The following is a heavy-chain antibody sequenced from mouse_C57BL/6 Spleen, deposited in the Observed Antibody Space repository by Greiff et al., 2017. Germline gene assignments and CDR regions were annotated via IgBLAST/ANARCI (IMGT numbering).Heavy chain of an antibody. CDR3: ASARRYYFDY. Sequence: EVHLVESGGGLVKPGGSLKLSCAASGFTFSSYAMSWVRQTPEKRLEWVATISDGGSYTYYPDNGKGRFTISRDNAKNNLYLQMSHLKSEDTAMYYCASARRYYFDYWGQGTTLTVSS. J-gene: IGHJ2*01. CDR2: ISDGGSYT. V-gene: IGHV5-4*01. CDR1: GFTFSSYA.